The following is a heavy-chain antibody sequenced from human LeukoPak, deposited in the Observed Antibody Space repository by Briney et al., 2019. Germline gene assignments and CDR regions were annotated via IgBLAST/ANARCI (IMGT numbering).Heavy chain of an antibody. CDR2: ISATNGNT. CDR1: GYTFTSYG. CDR3: ARDIVVVPAAIHYYYDGMDV. Sequence: GASVTVSCTASGYTFTSYGISWVRQAPGQGLEWMGWISATNGNTNYAQKLQGRVTMTTDTSTSTAYMELRSLRSDDTAVYYCARDIVVVPAAIHYYYDGMDVWGQGTTVTLSS. J-gene: IGHJ6*02. V-gene: IGHV1-18*01. D-gene: IGHD2-2*02.